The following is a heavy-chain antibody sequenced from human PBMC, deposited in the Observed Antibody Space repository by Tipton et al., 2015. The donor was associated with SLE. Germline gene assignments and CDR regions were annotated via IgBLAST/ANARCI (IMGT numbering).Heavy chain of an antibody. CDR1: GDSISSYY. V-gene: IGHV4-59*01. D-gene: IGHD3-22*01. J-gene: IGHJ4*02. Sequence: TLSLTCTVSGDSISSYYWSWIRQPPGKGLEWIGYIYYSGSTKYNPSLKSRVTISVDTSKNQFSLKLSSVTAADTAVYYCIGSAYDTSGYSTFDYWGQGMLVTVSS. CDR2: IYYSGST. CDR3: IGSAYDTSGYSTFDY.